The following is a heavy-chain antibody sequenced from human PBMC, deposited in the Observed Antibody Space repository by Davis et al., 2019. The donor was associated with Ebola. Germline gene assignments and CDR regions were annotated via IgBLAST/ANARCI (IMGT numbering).Heavy chain of an antibody. CDR3: ARHERRLEFLY. J-gene: IGHJ4*02. CDR2: IYYSGST. D-gene: IGHD5-12*01. V-gene: IGHV4-31*03. Sequence: MPSETLSLTCTVSGGSISSGGYYWSWIRQHPGKGLEWIGYIYYSGSTYYNPSLKSRVTISVDTSKNQFSLKLRSVTAADTAVYYCARHERRLEFLYWGQGALVTVSS. CDR1: GGSISSGGYY.